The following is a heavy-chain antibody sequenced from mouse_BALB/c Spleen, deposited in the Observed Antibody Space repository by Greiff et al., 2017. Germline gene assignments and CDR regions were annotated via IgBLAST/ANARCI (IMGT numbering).Heavy chain of an antibody. CDR3: ARDYGNSFYAMDY. Sequence: VKLMESGPGLVAPSQSLSITCTVSGFSLTSYGVHWVRQPPGKGLEWLGVIWAGGSTNYNSALMSRLSISKDNSKSQVFLKMNSLQTDDTAMYYCARDYGNSFYAMDYWGQGTSVTVSS. J-gene: IGHJ4*01. V-gene: IGHV2-9*02. CDR2: IWAGGST. CDR1: GFSLTSYG. D-gene: IGHD2-1*01.